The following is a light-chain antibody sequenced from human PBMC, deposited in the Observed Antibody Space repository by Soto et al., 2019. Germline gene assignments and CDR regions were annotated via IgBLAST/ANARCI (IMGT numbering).Light chain of an antibody. Sequence: DIQMTQSPSSLSASVGDRATITCRASQTIRNFLNWYQQKPGTAPRLLIHTTSSLQSGVPARFSGSGSGTDFTLTISSLQPEDFATYYCQQSSSTPQTVGGGTKVEI. V-gene: IGKV1-39*01. CDR1: QTIRNF. J-gene: IGKJ4*01. CDR3: QQSSSTPQT. CDR2: TTS.